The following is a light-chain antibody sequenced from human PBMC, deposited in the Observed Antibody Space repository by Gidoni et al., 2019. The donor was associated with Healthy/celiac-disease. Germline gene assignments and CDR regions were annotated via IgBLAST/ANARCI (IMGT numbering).Light chain of an antibody. CDR1: QSVSSS. CDR2: DAS. J-gene: IGKJ3*01. CDR3: QQRSNWPPIFT. V-gene: IGKV3-11*01. Sequence: ELVLTQSPATLSLSPGERATLSCRASQSVSSSLAWYQQKPGQAPRLLIYDASNRATGIPARFSGSGSGTDFTLTISSLEPEDFAVYYCQQRSNWPPIFTFXPXTKVDIK.